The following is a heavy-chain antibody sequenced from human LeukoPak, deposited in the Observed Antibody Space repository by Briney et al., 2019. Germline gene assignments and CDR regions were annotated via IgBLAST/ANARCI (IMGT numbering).Heavy chain of an antibody. J-gene: IGHJ4*02. V-gene: IGHV1-2*02. CDR1: GGTFSSYA. CDR2: INPNSGGT. CDR3: ARDQARIVVVPAATDY. Sequence: GSSVKVSCKASGGTFSSYAISWVRQAPGQGLEWMGWINPNSGGTNYAQKFQGRVTMTKDTSISTAYMELSRLRSDDTAVYYCARDQARIVVVPAATDYWGQGTLVTVSS. D-gene: IGHD2-2*01.